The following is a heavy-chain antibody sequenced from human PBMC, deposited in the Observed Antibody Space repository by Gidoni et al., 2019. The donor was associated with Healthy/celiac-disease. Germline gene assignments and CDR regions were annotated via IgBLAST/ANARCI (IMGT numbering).Heavy chain of an antibody. J-gene: IGHJ5*02. Sequence: PGKGLEYVSAISSNGGSTYYADSVKGRFTISRDNSKNTLYLQMSSLRAEDTAVYYCVKTPRYFDWFGDPWGQGTLVTVSS. D-gene: IGHD3-9*01. V-gene: IGHV3-64D*06. CDR3: VKTPRYFDWFGDP. CDR2: ISSNGGST.